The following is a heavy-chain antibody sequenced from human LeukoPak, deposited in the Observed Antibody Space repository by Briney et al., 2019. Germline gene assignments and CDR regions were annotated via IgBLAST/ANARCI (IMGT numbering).Heavy chain of an antibody. CDR2: IDPSDSET. D-gene: IGHD5-18*01. J-gene: IGHJ4*02. CDR1: GYSFTSYW. V-gene: IGHV5-51*01. CDR3: ARQTAMGRSGDY. Sequence: GESLKISCKASGYSFTSYWIGWVRQMPGRGLEWMGIIDPSDSETRYTPSFQGQVTISADKSLSTAYLQWNSLKASDTAMYYCARQTAMGRSGDYWGQGTLVTVSS.